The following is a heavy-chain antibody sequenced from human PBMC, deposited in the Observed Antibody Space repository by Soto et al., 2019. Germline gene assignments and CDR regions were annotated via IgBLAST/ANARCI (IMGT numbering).Heavy chain of an antibody. CDR1: GFTFSSYG. D-gene: IGHD3-22*01. Sequence: EVQLVESGGGLVQPGGSLRLSCAVSGFTFSSYGMIWVRQAPGKGLEWVSYISSSSSKVYYADSVKGRFTISRDNAKNSLYLQMNSLRDEDTAVYYCARDRDSSGNYLDYLDYWGQGTLVTVSS. CDR2: ISSSSSKV. J-gene: IGHJ4*02. V-gene: IGHV3-48*02. CDR3: ARDRDSSGNYLDYLDY.